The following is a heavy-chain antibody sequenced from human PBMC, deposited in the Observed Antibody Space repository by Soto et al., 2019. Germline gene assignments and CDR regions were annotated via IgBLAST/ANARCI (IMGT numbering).Heavy chain of an antibody. Sequence: GGSLRLSCAASGFTFSNYWMHWVRQAPGKGLVWVSRINSDGSSTSYADSVKGRVTISRDNAKNKLDLQMNSLRAEDTAVYYCARDRIQDYYYYGMDVWGQGTTVTVSS. CDR1: GFTFSNYW. CDR2: INSDGSST. CDR3: ARDRIQDYYYYGMDV. J-gene: IGHJ6*02. D-gene: IGHD5-18*01. V-gene: IGHV3-74*01.